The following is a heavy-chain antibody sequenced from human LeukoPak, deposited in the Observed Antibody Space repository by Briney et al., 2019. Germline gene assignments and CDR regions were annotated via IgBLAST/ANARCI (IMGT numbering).Heavy chain of an antibody. V-gene: IGHV1-8*01. D-gene: IGHD3-9*01. CDR1: GGTFTSYD. CDR2: MNPNSGNT. CDR3: ARRPVLRYFDPMDPYFDY. Sequence: ASVKVSCKASGGTFTSYDINWVRQATGQGLEWMGWMNPNSGNTGYAQKFQGRVTMTRNTSISTAYMELSSLRSEDTAVYYCARRPVLRYFDPMDPYFDYWGQGTLVTVSS. J-gene: IGHJ4*02.